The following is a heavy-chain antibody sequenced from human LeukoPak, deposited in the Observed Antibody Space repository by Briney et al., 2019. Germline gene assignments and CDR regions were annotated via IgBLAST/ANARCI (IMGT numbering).Heavy chain of an antibody. V-gene: IGHV3-53*01. J-gene: IGHJ2*01. CDR2: LYSGGTT. CDR1: GFDVGANY. D-gene: IGHD3-10*01. Sequence: GGSLRLSCEGSGFDVGANYMNWVRQAPGKGLEWVSILYSGGTTYYADSAKGRFTVSRESSKNTLLLHMTSLRAEDTAVYYCARVGDHYHWYLDLWGRGTLVTASS. CDR3: ARVGDHYHWYLDL.